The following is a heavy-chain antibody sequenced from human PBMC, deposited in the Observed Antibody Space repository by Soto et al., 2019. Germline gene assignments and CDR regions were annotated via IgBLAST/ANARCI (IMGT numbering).Heavy chain of an antibody. V-gene: IGHV4-30-4*01. Sequence: SETLSLTCSVSGDYIHVGGYYWTGIRQRPGKGLEWMGYIYDTGKTYYNPSLESRLTMSVDRSKNQFSLRLTSVTAADTAVYFCGRDLTSNANCIDPWGQGTLVTVSS. CDR1: GDYIHVGGYY. D-gene: IGHD2-2*01. CDR2: IYDTGKT. J-gene: IGHJ5*02. CDR3: GRDLTSNANCIDP.